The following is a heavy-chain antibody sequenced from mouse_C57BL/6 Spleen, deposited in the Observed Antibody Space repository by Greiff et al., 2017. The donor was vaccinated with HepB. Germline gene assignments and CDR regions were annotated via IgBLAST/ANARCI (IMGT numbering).Heavy chain of an antibody. Sequence: EVQLVESGGDLVKPGGSLKLSCAASGFTFSSYGMSWVRQTPDKRLEWVATISSGGSYTYYPDSVKGRFTISRDNAKNTLYLQMSSLKSEDTAMYYCARIYYDYDEYFDVWGTGTTVTVSS. CDR2: ISSGGSYT. V-gene: IGHV5-6*01. CDR1: GFTFSSYG. CDR3: ARIYYDYDEYFDV. J-gene: IGHJ1*03. D-gene: IGHD2-4*01.